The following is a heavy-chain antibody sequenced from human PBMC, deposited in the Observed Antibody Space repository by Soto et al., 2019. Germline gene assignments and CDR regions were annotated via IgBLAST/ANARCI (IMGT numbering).Heavy chain of an antibody. CDR3: ARLYYDFWSGYYPLDV. J-gene: IGHJ6*02. Sequence: QVQLVQSGAEVKKPGASVKVSCKASGYTFTSYDINWVRQATGQGLEWMGWMNPNSGNTGYAQKFQGRVTMTRNTXIXXAYMELSSLRSEDTAVYYCARLYYDFWSGYYPLDVWGQGTTVTVSS. CDR2: MNPNSGNT. V-gene: IGHV1-8*01. CDR1: GYTFTSYD. D-gene: IGHD3-3*01.